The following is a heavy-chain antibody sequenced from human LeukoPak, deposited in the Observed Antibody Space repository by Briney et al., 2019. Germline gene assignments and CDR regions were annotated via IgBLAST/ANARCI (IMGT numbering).Heavy chain of an antibody. CDR3: AKDSAAAGTNFDY. Sequence: GRSLRLSCAASGVTFGDYAMRWVRQAPGEGLEWVSGISWNSGSIGYADSVKGRFTISRDNAKNSLYLQMNSLRAEDTALYYCAKDSAAAGTNFDYWGQGTLVTVSS. V-gene: IGHV3-9*01. CDR1: GVTFGDYA. CDR2: ISWNSGSI. D-gene: IGHD6-13*01. J-gene: IGHJ4*02.